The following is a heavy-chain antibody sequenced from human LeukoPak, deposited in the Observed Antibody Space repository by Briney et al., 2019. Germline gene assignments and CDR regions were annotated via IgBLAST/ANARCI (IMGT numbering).Heavy chain of an antibody. D-gene: IGHD3-9*01. Sequence: ASVKVSCKASGYTFSSFDINWVRQATGQRLEWMGWMNPNTGNTGYAQKFQGRATMTRNTSISTAYMELRSLRSEDTTVYYCARPRGYYDILTGYYDYHFDFWGQGTLITVSS. V-gene: IGHV1-8*01. J-gene: IGHJ4*02. CDR2: MNPNTGNT. CDR1: GYTFSSFD. CDR3: ARPRGYYDILTGYYDYHFDF.